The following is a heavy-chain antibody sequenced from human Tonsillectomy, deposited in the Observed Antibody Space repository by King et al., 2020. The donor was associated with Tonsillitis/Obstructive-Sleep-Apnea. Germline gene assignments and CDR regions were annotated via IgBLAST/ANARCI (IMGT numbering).Heavy chain of an antibody. CDR2: IYYSGST. CDR3: AREVSSTSSSYYYYYMDV. D-gene: IGHD2-2*01. CDR1: GGSVSSGSYY. J-gene: IGHJ6*03. V-gene: IGHV4-61*01. Sequence: VQLQESGPGLVKPSETLSLTCTVSGGSVSSGSYYWSWIRQPPGKGLEWIGYIYYSGSTNYNPSLKSRVTISVDTSKNQFSLKLSSVTAAEPAVYYCAREVSSTSSSYYYYYMDVWGKGTTVTVSS.